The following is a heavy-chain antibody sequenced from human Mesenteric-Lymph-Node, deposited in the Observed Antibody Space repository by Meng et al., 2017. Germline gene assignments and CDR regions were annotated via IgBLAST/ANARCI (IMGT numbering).Heavy chain of an antibody. CDR1: GGSISSINW. V-gene: IGHV4-4*02. CDR2: IYHSGST. CDR3: ARVGAYCGGDCYHPR. D-gene: IGHD2-21*02. J-gene: IGHJ4*02. Sequence: QGQLQQWGAGLWKPSETLSLSCAGYGGSISSINWWTWGRQPPGKGLEWIGEIYHSGSTNYNPSLKSRVTISVDKSKNQFSLRLSSVTAADTAVYYCARVGAYCGGDCYHPRWGQGTLVTVSS.